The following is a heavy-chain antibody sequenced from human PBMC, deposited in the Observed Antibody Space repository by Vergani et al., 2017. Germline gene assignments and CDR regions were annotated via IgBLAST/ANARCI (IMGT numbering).Heavy chain of an antibody. V-gene: IGHV4-30-4*01. CDR3: ARHGYGCNSGDAY. D-gene: IGHD4-23*01. CDR1: GGSISSGDYY. Sequence: QVQLQESGPGLVKPSETLSLTCTVSGGSISSGDYYWSWIRQPPGKGLEWIGYIYYSGSTHYNPSLKSRVTISVDTSKNPFSLKLSSVTAAETAVYYWARHGYGCNSGDAYWGQGTLVTVSS. CDR2: IYYSGST. J-gene: IGHJ4*02.